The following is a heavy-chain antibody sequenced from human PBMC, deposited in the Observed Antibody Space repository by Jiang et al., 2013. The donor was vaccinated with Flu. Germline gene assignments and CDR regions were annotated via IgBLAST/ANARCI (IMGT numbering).Heavy chain of an antibody. CDR3: ASVVTAIQTFDY. J-gene: IGHJ4*02. V-gene: IGHV4-39*01. D-gene: IGHD2-21*02. Sequence: GSGLVKPSETLSLTCTVSGGSISSGSYYWGWIRQPPGKGLEWIGSIYYSGSTYYNPSLKSRVTISVDTSKNQFSLRLSSVTAADTAVYYCASVVTAIQTFDYWGQGTLVTVSS. CDR1: GGSISSGSYY. CDR2: IYYSGST.